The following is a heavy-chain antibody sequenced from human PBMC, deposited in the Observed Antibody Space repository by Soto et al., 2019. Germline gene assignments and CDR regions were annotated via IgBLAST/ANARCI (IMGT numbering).Heavy chain of an antibody. CDR2: IDSSSSFI. J-gene: IGHJ4*02. CDR1: GFSFSSYA. D-gene: IGHD3-10*01. Sequence: EVQLVESGGGLVKPGGSLRLSCAASGFSFSSYAMNWVRQAPGKGLEWVSSIDSSSSFIYYADSVKGRFTISRDNAKNSRYLQMSSLRAEDTAVYYCARDPLWFGEIGYFDYWGQGALVTVSS. V-gene: IGHV3-21*01. CDR3: ARDPLWFGEIGYFDY.